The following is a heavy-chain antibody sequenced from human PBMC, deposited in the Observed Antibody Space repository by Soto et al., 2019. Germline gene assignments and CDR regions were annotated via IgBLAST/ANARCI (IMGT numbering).Heavy chain of an antibody. CDR3: ARDWFSSGYYPAPTFDY. CDR2: IKQDGSEK. Sequence: GGSLRLSCAASGFTFSSYWMSWVRQAPGKGLEWVANIKQDGSEKYYVDSVKGRFTISRDNAKNSLYLQMNSLRAEDTALYYCARDWFSSGYYPAPTFDYWGQGTLVTVSS. J-gene: IGHJ4*02. V-gene: IGHV3-7*03. D-gene: IGHD3-22*01. CDR1: GFTFSSYW.